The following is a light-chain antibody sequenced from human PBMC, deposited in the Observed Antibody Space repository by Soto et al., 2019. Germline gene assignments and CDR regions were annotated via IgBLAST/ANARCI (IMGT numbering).Light chain of an antibody. J-gene: IGLJ2*01. V-gene: IGLV6-57*02. CDR1: SGNIATNY. CDR2: ADK. Sequence: NFMLTQPHSVSASPGKTVTISCTGSSGNIATNYVRWYQQRPGSAPTAVIYADKQRPSGVPGRLSGSIDSSSNSASLTISGLKTEDEADYYCQSYDSSNRVFGGGTKLTVL. CDR3: QSYDSSNRV.